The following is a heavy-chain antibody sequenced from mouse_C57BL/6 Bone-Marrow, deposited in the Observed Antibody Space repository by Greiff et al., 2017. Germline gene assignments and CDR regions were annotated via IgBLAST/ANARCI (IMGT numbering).Heavy chain of an antibody. V-gene: IGHV1-55*01. CDR3: SIETMVTSWLAY. CDR1: GYTFTSYW. CDR2: IYPGSGST. Sequence: QVQLQQPGAELVKPGASVKMSCMASGYTFTSYWITWVQQRPGQGFEWIGDIYPGSGSTNYNETFKCKATLTVDTSSSTAYLQLSSLTSDDSAVCYCSIETMVTSWLAYWGQGTLVTVSA. D-gene: IGHD2-2*01. J-gene: IGHJ3*01.